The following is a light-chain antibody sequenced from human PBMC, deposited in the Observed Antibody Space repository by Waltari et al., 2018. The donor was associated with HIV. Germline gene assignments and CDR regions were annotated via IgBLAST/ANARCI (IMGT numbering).Light chain of an antibody. Sequence: HFALHQPRSVFRTPGQSVTIFSSVTSSAVRSLNHFSWYQQHPGRAPKLIIYDVSQRPSRVPDRFSGSKSGNTASLTLSGLQAEDEADYYCCSYAGSYTFYVFGTGTKVTVL. J-gene: IGLJ1*01. CDR3: CSYAGSYTFYV. V-gene: IGLV2-11*01. CDR1: SSAVRSLNH. CDR2: DVS.